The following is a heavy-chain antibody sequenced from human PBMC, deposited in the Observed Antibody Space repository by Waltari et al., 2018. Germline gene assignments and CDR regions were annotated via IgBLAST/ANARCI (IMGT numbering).Heavy chain of an antibody. CDR2: ITGRGGST. Sequence: EVQLLESGGDLVQPGGSLRPACAASGFTFRSYALSWVRQAPGQGLEWVSSITGRGGSTFYADSVRGRFTISRDNSKSTLFLQMNSLRAEDTAVFYCAKDITPASGRISPFDSWGQGTLVTVSS. CDR1: GFTFRSYA. J-gene: IGHJ5*01. CDR3: AKDITPASGRISPFDS. V-gene: IGHV3-23*01. D-gene: IGHD1-26*01.